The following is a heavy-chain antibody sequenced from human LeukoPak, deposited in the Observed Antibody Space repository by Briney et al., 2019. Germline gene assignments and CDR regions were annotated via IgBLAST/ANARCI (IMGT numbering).Heavy chain of an antibody. Sequence: GGSLRLSCAASGFTFSTYCMSWVRQAPGKGLGWVANIKHDGSDKKYVDSVKGRFTISRDNAKRSLYLQMNSLRAEDTAVYYCARALEFDYWAQGTLVTVSS. J-gene: IGHJ4*02. CDR1: GFTFSTYC. CDR2: IKHDGSDK. V-gene: IGHV3-7*05. CDR3: ARALEFDY.